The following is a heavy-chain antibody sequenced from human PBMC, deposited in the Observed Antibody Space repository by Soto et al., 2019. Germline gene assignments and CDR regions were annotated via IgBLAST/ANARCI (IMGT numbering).Heavy chain of an antibody. CDR3: VREAYIGYGHAIDP. V-gene: IGHV4-59*01. J-gene: IGHJ5*02. Sequence: PSETLSLTCAVSGVTISTYYWSWVRQPPGKGLEWIGYNYHSGTTNYNPSLKSRVTISVDTSKNQFSLRLTSVTAADTAIYHCVREAYIGYGHAIDPWGQGSLVTVSS. CDR2: NYHSGTT. D-gene: IGHD5-12*01. CDR1: GVTISTYY.